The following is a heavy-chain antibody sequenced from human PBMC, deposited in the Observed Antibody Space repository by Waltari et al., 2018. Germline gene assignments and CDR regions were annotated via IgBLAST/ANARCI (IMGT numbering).Heavy chain of an antibody. CDR1: GFTFSSYA. Sequence: QVQLVESGGGVVQPGRSLRLSCAASGFTFSSYAMHWVRQAPGKVLEWVAVISYDGSNKYYADSVKGRVTISRDNSKNTLYLQMNSLRAEDTAVYYCARGEEPYYYYYGMDVWGQGTTVTVSS. CDR2: ISYDGSNK. J-gene: IGHJ6*02. V-gene: IGHV3-30*01. CDR3: ARGEEPYYYYYGMDV.